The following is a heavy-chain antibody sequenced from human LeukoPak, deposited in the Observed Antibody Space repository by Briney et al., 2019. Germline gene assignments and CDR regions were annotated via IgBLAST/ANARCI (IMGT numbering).Heavy chain of an antibody. V-gene: IGHV3-33*06. CDR2: IWYDGSNK. CDR1: GFTFSSYG. D-gene: IGHD1-26*01. Sequence: PGRSLRLSCAASGFTFSSYGMHWVRQAPGKGLEWVAVIWYDGSNKYYADSVKGRFTISRDNSKNTLYLQMNSLRAEDTAVYYCAKGADDSGIYFDAFDIWGQGTMVTVSS. CDR3: AKGADDSGIYFDAFDI. J-gene: IGHJ3*02.